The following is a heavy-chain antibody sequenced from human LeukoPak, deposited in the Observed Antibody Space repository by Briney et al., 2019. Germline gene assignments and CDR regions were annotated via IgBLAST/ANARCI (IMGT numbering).Heavy chain of an antibody. CDR3: ARDFSCPFDY. V-gene: IGHV3-21*01. Sequence: GGSLRLSCAASGFTFSSYSMNWVRQAPGKGLEWVSAISSSSSYIYYADSVKGRFTISRDNAKNSLYLQMNSLRGEDTAVYYCARDFSCPFDYWGQGTLVTVCS. D-gene: IGHD2-2*01. J-gene: IGHJ4*02. CDR2: ISSSSSYI. CDR1: GFTFSSYS.